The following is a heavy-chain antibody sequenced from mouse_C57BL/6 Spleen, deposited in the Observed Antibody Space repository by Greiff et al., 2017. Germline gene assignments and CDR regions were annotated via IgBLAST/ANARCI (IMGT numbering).Heavy chain of an antibody. D-gene: IGHD1-1*01. CDR2: IDPSDSYT. V-gene: IGHV1-50*01. CDR1: GYTFTSYW. Sequence: QVQLQQPGAELVKPGASVKMSCKASGYTFTSYWMKWVKQRPGQGLEWIGEIDPSDSYTNYNQKFKGKATLTVDTSSSTAYMQRSILTSEDSAVYYCARSPITTVVATGYFDVWGTGTTVTVSS. J-gene: IGHJ1*03. CDR3: ARSPITTVVATGYFDV.